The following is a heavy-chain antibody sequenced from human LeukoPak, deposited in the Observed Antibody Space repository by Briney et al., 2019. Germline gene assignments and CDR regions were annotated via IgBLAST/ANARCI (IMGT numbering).Heavy chain of an antibody. D-gene: IGHD1-20*01. CDR1: GATFSSYA. CDR2: IIPIFGTA. V-gene: IGHV1-69*13. CDR3: ARDGYLNNNWNGGY. Sequence: SVKVSCKASGATFSSYAITWVRQAPGQGLEWMGGIIPIFGTANYAQKFQGRVTITADESTSTAYMELSRLRSDDTAVYYCARDGYLNNNWNGGYWGQGTLVTVSS. J-gene: IGHJ4*02.